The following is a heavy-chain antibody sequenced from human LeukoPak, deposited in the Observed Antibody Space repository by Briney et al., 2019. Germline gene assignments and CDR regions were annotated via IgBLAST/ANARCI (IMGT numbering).Heavy chain of an antibody. CDR2: ISAYNGNT. CDR3: ARVSVGASPDY. D-gene: IGHD1-26*01. CDR1: GYTFTTYG. J-gene: IGHJ4*02. Sequence: ASVKVSCKASGYTFTTYGISWVRQAPGQGLEWMGWISAYNGNTNYAQKFQGRVTMTRNTSISTAYMELSSLRSEDTAVYYCARVSVGASPDYWGQGTLVTVSS. V-gene: IGHV1-18*01.